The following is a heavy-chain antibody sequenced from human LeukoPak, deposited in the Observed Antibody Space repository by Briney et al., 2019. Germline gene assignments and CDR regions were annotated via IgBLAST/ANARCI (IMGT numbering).Heavy chain of an antibody. CDR1: GGSTSSYY. V-gene: IGHV4-4*07. CDR2: IYTSGST. D-gene: IGHD3-10*01. Sequence: SETLSLTCTVSGGSTSSYYWSWIRQPAGKGLEWIGRIYTSGSTNYNPSLKSRVTMSVDTSKNQFSLKLSSVTAADTAVYYCARDAGSALLWFGELWHYYYYGMDVWGQGTTVTVSS. J-gene: IGHJ6*02. CDR3: ARDAGSALLWFGELWHYYYYGMDV.